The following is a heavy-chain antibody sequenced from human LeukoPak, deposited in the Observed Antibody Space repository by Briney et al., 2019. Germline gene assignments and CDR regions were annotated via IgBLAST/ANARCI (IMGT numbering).Heavy chain of an antibody. Sequence: PSETLSLTCTVSGGSISSSSYYWGWIRQPPGKGLEWIGSIYYSGSTYYNPSLKSRVTISVDTSKNQFSLKLSSVTAADTAVYYCARDPDYGDYLGAFDIWGQGTMVTVSS. D-gene: IGHD4-17*01. CDR3: ARDPDYGDYLGAFDI. CDR1: GGSISSSSYY. V-gene: IGHV4-39*07. CDR2: IYYSGST. J-gene: IGHJ3*02.